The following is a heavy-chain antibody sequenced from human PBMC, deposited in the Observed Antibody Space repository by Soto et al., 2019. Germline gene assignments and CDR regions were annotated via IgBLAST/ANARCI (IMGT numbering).Heavy chain of an antibody. Sequence: GGSLRLSCAASGFTFSSYAMSWVRQAPGKGLEWVSAISGSGGSTYYADSVKGRFTISRDNSKNTLYLQMNSLRAEDTAVYYCAKDILSVSGYDSSGYYYDCWGQGTLVTVSS. V-gene: IGHV3-23*01. CDR2: ISGSGGST. CDR1: GFTFSSYA. D-gene: IGHD3-22*01. CDR3: AKDILSVSGYDSSGYYYDC. J-gene: IGHJ4*02.